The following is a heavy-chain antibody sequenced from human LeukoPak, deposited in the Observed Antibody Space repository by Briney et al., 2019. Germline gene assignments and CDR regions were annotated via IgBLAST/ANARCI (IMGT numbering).Heavy chain of an antibody. CDR3: AKIARAYCGGDCYYYYYYMDV. CDR2: MNPNSGNT. D-gene: IGHD2-21*02. Sequence: ASVKVSCKASGYTFTSYDINWVRQATEQGLEWMGWMNPNSGNTGYAQKFQGRVTMTRNTSISTAYMELSRLRSDDTAVYYCAKIARAYCGGDCYYYYYYMDVWGKGTTVTVSS. CDR1: GYTFTSYD. J-gene: IGHJ6*03. V-gene: IGHV1-8*01.